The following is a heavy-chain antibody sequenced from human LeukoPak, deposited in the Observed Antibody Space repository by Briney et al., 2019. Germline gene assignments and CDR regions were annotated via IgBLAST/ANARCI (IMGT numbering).Heavy chain of an antibody. D-gene: IGHD6-13*01. Sequence: SETLSLTCTVSGGSISSSSYYWGWIRQPPGKGLEWIGSIYYSGSTYYSPSLKSRVTISVDTSKNQFSLKLSSVTAADTAVYYCARSQQLEMYYFDYWGQGTLVTVSS. V-gene: IGHV4-39*01. CDR1: GGSISSSSYY. CDR3: ARSQQLEMYYFDY. J-gene: IGHJ4*02. CDR2: IYYSGST.